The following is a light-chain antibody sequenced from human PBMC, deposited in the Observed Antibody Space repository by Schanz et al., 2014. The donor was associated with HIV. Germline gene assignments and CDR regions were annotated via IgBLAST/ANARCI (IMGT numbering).Light chain of an antibody. CDR2: EVS. CDR1: SSDVGGYNY. J-gene: IGLJ2*01. Sequence: QSVLTQPASVSGSPGQSITISCTGTSSDVGGYNYVSWYQQHPGKAPKLMIYEVSKRPSGVSNRFSGSKSGNTASLTISGLQAEDEADYYCSSYAGRNNLVVFGGGTKLTVL. V-gene: IGLV2-14*01. CDR3: SSYAGRNNLVV.